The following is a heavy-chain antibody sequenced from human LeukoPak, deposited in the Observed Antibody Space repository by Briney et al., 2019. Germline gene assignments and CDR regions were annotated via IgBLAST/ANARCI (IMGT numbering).Heavy chain of an antibody. CDR1: GYTFTSYG. D-gene: IGHD3-10*01. J-gene: IGHJ5*02. Sequence: ASVKVSCKASGYTFTSYGISWVRQAPGQGVEWMGWISAYNGNTNYAQKLQGRVTMTTDTSTSTAYMELRSLRSDDTAVYYCARVPAEWFGELEHVVDNWFDPWGQGTLVTVSS. CDR2: ISAYNGNT. CDR3: ARVPAEWFGELEHVVDNWFDP. V-gene: IGHV1-18*04.